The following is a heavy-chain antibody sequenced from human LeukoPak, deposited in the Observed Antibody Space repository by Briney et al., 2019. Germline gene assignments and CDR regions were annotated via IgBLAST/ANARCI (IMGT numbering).Heavy chain of an antibody. D-gene: IGHD3-10*01. CDR2: INPSGGST. CDR1: GYTFTSYY. J-gene: IGHJ4*02. CDR3: ARVSLGFGELMGYYDYFDY. V-gene: IGHV1-46*01. Sequence: ASVKVSCKASGYTFTSYYMHWVRQAPGQGLEWMGIINPSGGSTSYAQKFQGRVTMTRDMSTSTVYMELSSLRSEDTAVYYCARVSLGFGELMGYYDYFDYWGQGTLVTVSS.